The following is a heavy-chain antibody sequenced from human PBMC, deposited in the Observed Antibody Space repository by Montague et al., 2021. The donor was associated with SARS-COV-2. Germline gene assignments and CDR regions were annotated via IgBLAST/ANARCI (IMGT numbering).Heavy chain of an antibody. CDR2: ISDSGST. Sequence: SETLSLTCTVSGGAIRSLYWGWFRKRPGKGLEWIGYISDSGSTNYNPSLTSRVTMSVDTSKNQFSLKVNSVTAADTAVYYCARHYSATLPAVYWGQGTLVTVSS. CDR1: GGAIRSLY. J-gene: IGHJ4*02. V-gene: IGHV4-59*08. D-gene: IGHD2-15*01. CDR3: ARHYSATLPAVY.